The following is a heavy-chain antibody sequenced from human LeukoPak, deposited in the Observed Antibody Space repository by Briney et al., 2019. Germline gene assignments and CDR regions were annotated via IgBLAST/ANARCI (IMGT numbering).Heavy chain of an antibody. CDR3: ARDEDTDILTGYERFDY. V-gene: IGHV1-18*01. CDR1: GYTFTSYG. CDR2: ISANNGNT. J-gene: IGHJ4*02. D-gene: IGHD3-9*01. Sequence: ASVKVSCTASGYTFTSYGIIWVRQAPGQGLEWMGWISANNGNTNYAQNLQGRVSMTTDTSTSTAYMELRSLRSDDTAVYYCARDEDTDILTGYERFDYWGQGTLVTVSS.